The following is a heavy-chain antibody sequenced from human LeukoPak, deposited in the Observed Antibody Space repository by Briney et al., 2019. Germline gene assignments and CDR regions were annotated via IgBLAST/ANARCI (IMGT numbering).Heavy chain of an antibody. Sequence: GGSLRLSCAASGFTFSSYAMSWVRQAPGKGLEWVSAISGSGGSTYYADSVKGRFTISRDNSKNTLYLQMNSLRAEDTAVYYCARTIQPNFAMTTVTHFDYWGQGTLVTVSS. CDR1: GFTFSSYA. CDR2: ISGSGGST. J-gene: IGHJ4*02. CDR3: ARTIQPNFAMTTVTHFDY. D-gene: IGHD4-17*01. V-gene: IGHV3-23*01.